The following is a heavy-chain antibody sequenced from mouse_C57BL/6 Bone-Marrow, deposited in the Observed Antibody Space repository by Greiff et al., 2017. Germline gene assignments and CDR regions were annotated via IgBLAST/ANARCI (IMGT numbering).Heavy chain of an antibody. CDR3: TRDGGWLRIYYAMDY. CDR1: GYTFTDYE. J-gene: IGHJ4*01. Sequence: VQLQQSGAELVRPGASVTLSCKASGYTFTDYEMHWVKQTPVHGLEWIGAIDPETGGTAYNQKFKGKARLTADKSSSTAYMELRSLTSEDSAVYYCTRDGGWLRIYYAMDYWGQGTSVTVSS. V-gene: IGHV1-15*01. CDR2: IDPETGGT. D-gene: IGHD2-3*01.